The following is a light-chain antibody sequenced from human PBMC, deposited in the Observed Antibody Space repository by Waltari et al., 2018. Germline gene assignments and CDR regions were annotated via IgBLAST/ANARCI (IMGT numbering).Light chain of an antibody. CDR1: SNDVGGYNH. Sequence: QSALTQPRSVSGSPGQSVTFSCTGTSNDVGGYNHFSWYQQSPGKAPKLMIYDVFNRPPGVPDRFAGSKSGNTASLTISGLQADDEADYYCCSYAGSYTVLFGGGTKLTVL. CDR2: DVF. V-gene: IGLV2-11*01. CDR3: CSYAGSYTVL. J-gene: IGLJ2*01.